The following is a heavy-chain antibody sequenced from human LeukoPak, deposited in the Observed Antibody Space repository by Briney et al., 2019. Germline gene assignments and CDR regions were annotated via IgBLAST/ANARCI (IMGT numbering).Heavy chain of an antibody. CDR3: AKDDILKGRRYYYGMDV. J-gene: IGHJ6*04. D-gene: IGHD3-9*01. CDR2: ISYDGSNK. V-gene: IGHV3-30*04. CDR1: GFTFSSYA. Sequence: QPGRSLRLSCAASGFTFSSYAMHWVRQAPGKGLEWVAVISYDGSNKYYADSVKGRCTISGVSSKNTLYLQMNSLRAEDTAVYYCAKDDILKGRRYYYGMDVWGKGTTVTVSS.